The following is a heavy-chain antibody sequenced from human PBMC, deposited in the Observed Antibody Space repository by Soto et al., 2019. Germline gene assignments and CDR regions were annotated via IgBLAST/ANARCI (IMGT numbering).Heavy chain of an antibody. D-gene: IGHD6-13*01. V-gene: IGHV3-21*01. CDR2: ISSSSSYI. CDR3: ARSFSIAAAGTGGYFDY. J-gene: IGHJ4*02. CDR1: GFTFSSYS. Sequence: PGGSLRLSCSPSGFTFSSYSMNWVRQARGKGLVWVSSISSSSSYIYYADSVKGRFTISRDNAKNSLYLQMNSLRAEDTAVYYCARSFSIAAAGTGGYFDYWGQGTLVTVSS.